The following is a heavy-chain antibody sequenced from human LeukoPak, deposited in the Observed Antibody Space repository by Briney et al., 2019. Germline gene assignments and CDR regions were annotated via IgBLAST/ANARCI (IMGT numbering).Heavy chain of an antibody. CDR3: ARDRRSSWYGDAFDI. CDR1: GGSISSYY. Sequence: SETLSLTCTVSGGSISSYYWSWIRQPPGKGLEWIGYIYYSGSTNYNPSLKSRVTISVDTSKDQFSLKLSSVTAADTAVYYCARDRRSSWYGDAFDIWGQGTMVTVSS. D-gene: IGHD6-13*01. CDR2: IYYSGST. V-gene: IGHV4-59*01. J-gene: IGHJ3*02.